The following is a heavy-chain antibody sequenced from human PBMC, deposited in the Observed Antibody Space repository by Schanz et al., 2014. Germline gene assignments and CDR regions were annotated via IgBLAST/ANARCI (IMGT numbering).Heavy chain of an antibody. D-gene: IGHD2-21*02. CDR2: ISGSSSTK. J-gene: IGHJ3*01. CDR1: GITFSGYS. CDR3: EKDYEGDCYSPRHDAFDV. Sequence: EVQLVESGGGLAQPGGSLRLSCAASGITFSGYSMNWVRQAPGKGLEWVSYISGSSSTKYYADSVKGRFTISRDNGKKSLYPQINGLIAANTAVYAGEKDYEGDCYSPRHDAFDVWGQGTVVTVSS. V-gene: IGHV3-48*01.